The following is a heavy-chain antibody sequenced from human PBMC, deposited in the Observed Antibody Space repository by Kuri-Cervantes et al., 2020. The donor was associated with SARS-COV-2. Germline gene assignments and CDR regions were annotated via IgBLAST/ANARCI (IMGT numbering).Heavy chain of an antibody. CDR3: ARGYSLIDY. J-gene: IGHJ4*02. Sequence: ESLKISCTVSGGSISSYDWSWIRQPPGKGLEWIGYIYYSGSTNYNPSLKSRVTISVDTSKNQFSLKLSSVTAADTAVYYCARGYSLIDYWGQGTLVTVSS. D-gene: IGHD5-18*01. CDR2: IYYSGST. CDR1: GGSISSYD. V-gene: IGHV4-59*01.